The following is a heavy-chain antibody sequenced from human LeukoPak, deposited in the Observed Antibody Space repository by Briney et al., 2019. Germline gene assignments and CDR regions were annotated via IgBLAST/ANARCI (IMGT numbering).Heavy chain of an antibody. D-gene: IGHD3-10*01. J-gene: IGHJ5*02. V-gene: IGHV4-59*01. CDR3: VRGPYGSGISNWFDP. CDR1: DGAIAGYS. CDR2: IYYSGDT. Sequence: SETLSLTCTVSDGAIAGYSWSWIRQPPGKGLEWIGYIYYSGDTNYNPSLQSRVAVSVDTSKNQFSLKLTSVTAADTAVYYCVRGPYGSGISNWFDPWGQGTLVIVSS.